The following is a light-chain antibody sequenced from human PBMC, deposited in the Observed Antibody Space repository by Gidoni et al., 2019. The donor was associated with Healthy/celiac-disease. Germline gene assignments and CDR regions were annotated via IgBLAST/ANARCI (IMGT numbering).Light chain of an antibody. Sequence: DIVMTQSPLSLPVTPGEPASIPCRSSQSLLHGNGYNYLDWYLQRPGQSPKLLIYLGSNRASGVPDRFSGSGSGTDFTLKISRVEAEDVGVYYCMQALQTPWTFGQGTKVEI. CDR2: LGS. CDR3: MQALQTPWT. J-gene: IGKJ1*01. V-gene: IGKV2-28*01. CDR1: QSLLHGNGYNY.